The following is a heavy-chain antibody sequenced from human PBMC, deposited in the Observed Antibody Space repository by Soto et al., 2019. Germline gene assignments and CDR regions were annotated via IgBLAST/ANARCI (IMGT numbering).Heavy chain of an antibody. D-gene: IGHD1-26*01. CDR3: ARVRLHGKYYYYGMDV. V-gene: IGHV4-59*01. J-gene: IGHJ6*02. CDR1: GGSISSYY. Sequence: SETLSLTCTVSGGSISSYYWSWIRQPPGKGLEWIGYIYYSGSTNYNPSLKSRVTISVDTSKNQFSLKLSSVTAADTAVYYCARVRLHGKYYYYGMDVWGQGTTVTVSS. CDR2: IYYSGST.